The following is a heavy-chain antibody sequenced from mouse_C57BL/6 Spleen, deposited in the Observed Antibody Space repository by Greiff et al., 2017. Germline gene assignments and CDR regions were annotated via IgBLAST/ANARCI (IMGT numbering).Heavy chain of an antibody. CDR3: ARDTTAYYAMDY. CDR1: GYAFSSSW. V-gene: IGHV1-82*01. D-gene: IGHD1-2*01. Sequence: VKVVESGPELVKPGASVKISCKASGYAFSSSWMNWVKQRPGKGLEWIGRIYPGDGDTNYNGKFKGKATLTADKSSSTAYMQLSSLTSEDSAVYFCARDTTAYYAMDYWGQGTSVTVSS. J-gene: IGHJ4*01. CDR2: IYPGDGDT.